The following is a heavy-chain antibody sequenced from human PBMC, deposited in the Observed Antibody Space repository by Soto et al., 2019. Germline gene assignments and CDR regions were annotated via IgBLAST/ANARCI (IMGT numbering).Heavy chain of an antibody. Sequence: GGSLRLSCAASGFTFSSYAMSWVRQAPGKGLEWVSAISGSGGRTYYADSVKGRFTISRDNSKNTLYLQMNSLRAEDTAVYYCAKDEMSLRFLEWLPHHSYYFSYWGQGTLDTVSS. V-gene: IGHV3-23*01. CDR2: ISGSGGRT. CDR3: AKDEMSLRFLEWLPHHSYYFSY. CDR1: GFTFSSYA. J-gene: IGHJ4*02. D-gene: IGHD3-3*01.